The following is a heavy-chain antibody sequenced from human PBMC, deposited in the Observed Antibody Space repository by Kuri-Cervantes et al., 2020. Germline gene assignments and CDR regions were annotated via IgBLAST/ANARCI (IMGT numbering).Heavy chain of an antibody. V-gene: IGHV4-4*07. CDR2: IYTSGST. CDR1: GGSISSYY. CDR3: ARDRLVEGGDPVLYYYYYGMDV. Sequence: SETLSLTCTVSGGSISSYYWSWIRQPAGKGLEWIGRIYTSGSTNYNPSLKSRVTISVDTSKNQFSLKLSSVTAADTALYYCARDRLVEGGDPVLYYYYYGMDVWGQGTTVTVSS. J-gene: IGHJ6*02. D-gene: IGHD2-21*02.